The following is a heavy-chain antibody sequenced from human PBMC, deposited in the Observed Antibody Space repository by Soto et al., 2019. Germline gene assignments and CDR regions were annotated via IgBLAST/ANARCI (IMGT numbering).Heavy chain of an antibody. D-gene: IGHD4-17*01. Sequence: SSAKVSCKASCYTFTSYGISWVRQAPGQGLEWMGWISAYNGNTNYAQKLQGRVTMTTDTSTSTAYMELRSLRSDDTAVYYCARARYGDSPNFDYWGQGTLVTVSS. V-gene: IGHV1-18*01. CDR1: CYTFTSYG. CDR3: ARARYGDSPNFDY. J-gene: IGHJ4*02. CDR2: ISAYNGNT.